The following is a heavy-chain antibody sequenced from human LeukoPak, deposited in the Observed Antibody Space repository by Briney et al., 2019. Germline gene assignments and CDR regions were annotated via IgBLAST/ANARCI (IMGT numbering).Heavy chain of an antibody. D-gene: IGHD2-8*01. CDR1: GFTFSDYT. V-gene: IGHV3-21*06. Sequence: AGGSLRLSCAASGFTFSDYTMDWVRQAPGKGLEWVSSISDGSTFKYYADSVMGRFTISRDNAKNSLTLQMNNVRAEDTAVYYCAREMGCIDGVCYPSSRHTFDIWGRGTLVAISS. CDR2: ISDGSTFK. J-gene: IGHJ3*02. CDR3: AREMGCIDGVCYPSSRHTFDI.